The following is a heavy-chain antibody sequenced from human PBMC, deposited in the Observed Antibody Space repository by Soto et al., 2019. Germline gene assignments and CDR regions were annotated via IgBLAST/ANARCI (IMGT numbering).Heavy chain of an antibody. CDR1: GFTFSSYD. D-gene: IGHD3-22*01. V-gene: IGHV3-13*04. J-gene: IGHJ4*02. CDR2: IGTAGDT. CDR3: ARAIGPTLFDY. Sequence: LRLSCSASGFTFSSYDMHWVRQGPGKGLEWVSAIGTAGDTNYAGSVKGRFTISRENAKNSLYLQMNSLRAGDTAIYFCARAIGPTLFDYWAQGTLVTVSS.